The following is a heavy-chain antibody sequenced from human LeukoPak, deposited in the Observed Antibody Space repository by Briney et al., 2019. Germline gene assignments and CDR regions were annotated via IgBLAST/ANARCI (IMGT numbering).Heavy chain of an antibody. J-gene: IGHJ4*02. Sequence: PGGSLRLSCAASGFTFSSYSMNWVRQAPGKGLEWVSLISWDGGSTYYADSVKGRFTISRDNSKNSLYLQMNSLRAEDTALYYCAKDHSIREWLGYFDYWGQGTLVTVSS. CDR1: GFTFSSYS. D-gene: IGHD3-3*01. CDR3: AKDHSIREWLGYFDY. CDR2: ISWDGGST. V-gene: IGHV3-43D*04.